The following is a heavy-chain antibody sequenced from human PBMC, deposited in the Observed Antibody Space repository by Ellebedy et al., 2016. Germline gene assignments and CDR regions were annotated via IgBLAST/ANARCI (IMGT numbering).Heavy chain of an antibody. CDR1: GFTLSHNY. J-gene: IGHJ4*02. D-gene: IGHD1-26*01. V-gene: IGHV3-66*01. Sequence: GESLKISCAASGFTLSHNYISWVRQAPGKGLEWVSIIFSGGGIYYTEYVKGRFTISRDNSRNTLDPLMNSLRAEDTAVYYCTKDRASLGPYAGQDYWGQGTLVTVSS. CDR2: IFSGGGI. CDR3: TKDRASLGPYAGQDY.